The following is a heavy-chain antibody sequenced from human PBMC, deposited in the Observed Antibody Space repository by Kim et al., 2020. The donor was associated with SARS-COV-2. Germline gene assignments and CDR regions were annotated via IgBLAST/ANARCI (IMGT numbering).Heavy chain of an antibody. CDR2: INPNSGGA. V-gene: IGHV1-2*06. D-gene: IGHD6-19*01. CDR1: GYTFTGYY. Sequence: ASVKVSCKASGYTFTGYYMHWVRQAPGQGLEWMGRINPNSGGANYAQKFQGRVTMTRDTSISTAYMELSRLRSDDTAVYYCARDPTPLYSSGWLFDYWGQGTLVTVSS. CDR3: ARDPTPLYSSGWLFDY. J-gene: IGHJ4*02.